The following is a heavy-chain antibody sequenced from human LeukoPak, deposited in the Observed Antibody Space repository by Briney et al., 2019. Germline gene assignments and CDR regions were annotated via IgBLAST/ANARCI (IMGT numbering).Heavy chain of an antibody. CDR1: GGSISSSSYY. V-gene: IGHV4-39*07. CDR3: ARRKRYDYVWGSYPRGNAFDI. D-gene: IGHD3-16*02. CDR2: IYYSGST. J-gene: IGHJ3*02. Sequence: SETLSLTCTVSGGSISSSSYYWGWIRQPPGKGLEWIGSIYYSGSTYYNPSLKSRVTISVDTSKNQFSLKLSSVTAADTAVYYCARRKRYDYVWGSYPRGNAFDIWGQGTMVTVSS.